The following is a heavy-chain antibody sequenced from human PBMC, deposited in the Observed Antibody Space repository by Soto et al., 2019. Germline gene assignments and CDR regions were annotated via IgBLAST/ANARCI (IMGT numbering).Heavy chain of an antibody. CDR2: IYYSGST. CDR1: GGSISSGGYY. V-gene: IGHV4-31*03. Sequence: QVQLQESGPGLVKPSQTLSLTCTVSGGSISSGGYYWSWIRQHPGKGLEWIGYIYYSGSTYYNPYLKSRVTISVDTSKNQFSLKLSSVTAADTAVYYCARARPWIQLWLRGYYGMDVWGQGTTVTVSS. CDR3: ARARPWIQLWLRGYYGMDV. J-gene: IGHJ6*02. D-gene: IGHD5-18*01.